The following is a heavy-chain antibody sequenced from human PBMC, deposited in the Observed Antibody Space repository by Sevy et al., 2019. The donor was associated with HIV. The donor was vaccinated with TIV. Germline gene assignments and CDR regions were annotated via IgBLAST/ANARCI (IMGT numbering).Heavy chain of an antibody. CDR3: AHETFGRFES. CDR1: GFTFSGNW. CDR2: IKADGSDK. D-gene: IGHD3-16*01. V-gene: IGHV3-7*01. Sequence: GGSLRLSCAASGFTFSGNWMNWVRQAPGKGLEWVANIKADGSDKYYVDSMEGRFTISRDNAKNLLFLQMNSLRVEDTAVYYCAHETFGRFESWGQGTLVTVSS. J-gene: IGHJ4*02.